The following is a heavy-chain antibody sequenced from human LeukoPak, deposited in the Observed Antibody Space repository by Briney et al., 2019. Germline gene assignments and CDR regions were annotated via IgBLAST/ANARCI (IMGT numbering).Heavy chain of an antibody. CDR2: FIPLLGAA. Sequence: SVKLSCKASGGTFSNYAFSWVRQAPGQGLEWMGGFIPLLGAANYAQEFKGRVTITADESTSTAYMQLSSLRSEDTAVYFCARVITIGQPPYYYYMDVWGKGTPVTVSS. CDR3: ARVITIGQPPYYYYMDV. CDR1: GGTFSNYA. J-gene: IGHJ6*03. D-gene: IGHD3-10*01. V-gene: IGHV1-69*13.